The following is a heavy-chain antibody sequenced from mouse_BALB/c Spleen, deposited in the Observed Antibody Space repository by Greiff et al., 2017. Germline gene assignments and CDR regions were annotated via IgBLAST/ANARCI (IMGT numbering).Heavy chain of an antibody. CDR1: GYSFTSYW. CDR3: TGAYYRSYYAMDY. V-gene: IGHV1-5*01. J-gene: IGHJ4*01. Sequence: VQLQQSGTVLARPGASVKMSCKASGYSFTSYWMPWVKQRPGQGLEWIGAIYPGNSDTSYNQKFKGKANLTAVTSASTAYMEISSLTNEDAAVYYCTGAYYRSYYAMDYWGQGTSVTVSS. CDR2: IYPGNSDT. D-gene: IGHD2-14*01.